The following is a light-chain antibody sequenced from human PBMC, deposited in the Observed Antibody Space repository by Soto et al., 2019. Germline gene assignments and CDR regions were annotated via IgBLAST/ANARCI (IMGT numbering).Light chain of an antibody. J-gene: IGKJ4*02. Sequence: DIQMTQSPSTLSASLGDRVTLTCRASQSLSSWLAWYQQKPGKAPELLIYKASRLQTGVPVRFSGSGSGTEFTLTISSLQSDDFAIYYCQQYNSYSRTVGRGTQVEIK. V-gene: IGKV1-5*03. CDR2: KAS. CDR1: QSLSSW. CDR3: QQYNSYSRT.